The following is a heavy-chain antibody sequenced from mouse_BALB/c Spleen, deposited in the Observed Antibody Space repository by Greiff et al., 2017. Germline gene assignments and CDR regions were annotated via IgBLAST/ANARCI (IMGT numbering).Heavy chain of an antibody. J-gene: IGHJ4*01. Sequence: QVQLQQSGAELARPGASVKLSCKASGYTFTDYYINWVKQRTGQGLEWIGEIYPGSGNTYYNEKFKGKATLTADKSSSTAYMQLSSLTSEDSAVYFCARFPRWLLLGAMDYWGQGTSVTVSS. CDR3: ARFPRWLLLGAMDY. CDR1: GYTFTDYY. V-gene: IGHV1-77*01. CDR2: IYPGSGNT. D-gene: IGHD2-3*01.